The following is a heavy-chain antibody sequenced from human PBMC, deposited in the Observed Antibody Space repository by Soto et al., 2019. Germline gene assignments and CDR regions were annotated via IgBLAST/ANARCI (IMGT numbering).Heavy chain of an antibody. CDR1: GYSFTSYW. J-gene: IGHJ5*02. D-gene: IGHD3-3*01. V-gene: IGHV5-51*01. CDR2: IYPGDPDT. Sequence: PGESLKISCKGSGYSFTSYWIGWVRQMPGKGLEWMGIIYPGDPDTRYSPSFQGQVTISADKSISTAYLQWSSLKASDTAVYYCARESRFLEWLSLNWFDPWGQGTLVTVSS. CDR3: ARESRFLEWLSLNWFDP.